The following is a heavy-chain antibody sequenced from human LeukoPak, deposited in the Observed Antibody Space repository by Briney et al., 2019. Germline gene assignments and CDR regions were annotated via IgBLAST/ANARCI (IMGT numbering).Heavy chain of an antibody. D-gene: IGHD6-6*01. CDR3: ARSGPIAAHDGMDV. CDR2: INHSGST. Sequence: SETLSLTCAVYGGSFSGYYWSWIRQPPGKGLEWIGEINHSGSTNYNPSLKSRVTISVDTSKNQFSLKLSSVTAADMAVYYRARSGPIAAHDGMDVWGQGTTVTVSS. J-gene: IGHJ6*02. V-gene: IGHV4-34*01. CDR1: GGSFSGYY.